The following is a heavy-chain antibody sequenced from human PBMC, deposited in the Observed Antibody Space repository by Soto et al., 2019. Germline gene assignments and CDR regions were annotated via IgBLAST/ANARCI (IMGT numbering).Heavy chain of an antibody. Sequence: PSETLSLTCAVYGGSFSDYYWTWIRQPPGKGLEWIGEIHHSGSTNYNPSLKSRVTISLDTSKNQFSLKLSSVTAADAAVYYCASYARGTYYYGYYFHHWGQGTPVTVSS. CDR2: IHHSGST. J-gene: IGHJ4*02. V-gene: IGHV4-34*01. CDR3: ASYARGTYYYGYYFHH. CDR1: GGSFSDYY. D-gene: IGHD3-10*01.